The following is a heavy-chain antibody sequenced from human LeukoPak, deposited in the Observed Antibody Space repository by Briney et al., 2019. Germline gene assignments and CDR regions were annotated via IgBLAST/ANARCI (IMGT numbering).Heavy chain of an antibody. CDR1: GGSITSSSHY. CDR3: ARDVYDSSGYYLGMDP. V-gene: IGHV4-39*07. CDR2: IYYSGDT. J-gene: IGHJ5*02. Sequence: SETLSLTCTVSGGSITSSSHYWGWIRQPPGKGLEWIGSIYYSGDTYYNPSLKSRVTFSVDTSKNQFSLKLGSLTAADTAVYYCARDVYDSSGYYLGMDPWGQGTLVTVSS. D-gene: IGHD3-22*01.